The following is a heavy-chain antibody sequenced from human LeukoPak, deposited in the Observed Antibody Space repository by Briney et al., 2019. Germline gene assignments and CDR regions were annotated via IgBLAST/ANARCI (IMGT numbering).Heavy chain of an antibody. Sequence: GASVKVSCKASGYTFTGYYMHWVRQAPGQGLEWMGWINPSSGGTNYAQKFQGRVTMTRDTSISTAYTELSRLRSDDTAVYYCARCKYSYYDFWSGEPPPLDYWGQGTLVTVSS. CDR1: GYTFTGYY. CDR2: INPSSGGT. CDR3: ARCKYSYYDFWSGEPPPLDY. J-gene: IGHJ4*02. V-gene: IGHV1-2*02. D-gene: IGHD3-3*01.